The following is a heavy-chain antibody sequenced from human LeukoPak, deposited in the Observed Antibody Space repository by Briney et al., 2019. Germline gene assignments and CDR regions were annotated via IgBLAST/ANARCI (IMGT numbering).Heavy chain of an antibody. CDR2: ISTSSYI. D-gene: IGHD6-6*01. V-gene: IGHV3-21*01. CDR3: ARTRLPYSSSSVAYYFDY. CDR1: GFTFSTYS. Sequence: GGSLRLSCAASGFTFSTYSMNWVRQAPGKGLEWVSSISTSSYIYYADSVKGRFTISRDNAKNSLCLQMNSLRAEDTAVYYCARTRLPYSSSSVAYYFDYWGQGTLVTVSS. J-gene: IGHJ4*02.